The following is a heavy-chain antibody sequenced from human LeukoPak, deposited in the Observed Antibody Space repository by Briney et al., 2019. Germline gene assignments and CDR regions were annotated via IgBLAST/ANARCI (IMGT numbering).Heavy chain of an antibody. D-gene: IGHD5-24*01. J-gene: IGHJ4*02. V-gene: IGHV3-21*01. Sequence: GGSLRLSCAASGFTFITYSMNWVRQAPGKGLEWVSSIGSSATYIKYADSVKGRFTISRDNAKNSLHLQMDSLRAEDTAVYYCASGGDGYNFGYWGQGTLVTVSS. CDR2: IGSSATYI. CDR1: GFTFITYS. CDR3: ASGGDGYNFGY.